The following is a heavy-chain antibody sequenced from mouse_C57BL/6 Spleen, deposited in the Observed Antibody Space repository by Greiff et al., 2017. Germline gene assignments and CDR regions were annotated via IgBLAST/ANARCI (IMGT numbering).Heavy chain of an antibody. D-gene: IGHD1-1*01. Sequence: QVQLKESGAELVRPGTSVKVSCKASGYAFTNYLIEWVKQRPGQGLEWIGVINPGSGGTNYNEKFKGKATLTADKSSSTAYMQLSSLTSEDSAVYCCARRGITTVVARGAMDYWGQGTSVTVSS. CDR2: INPGSGGT. V-gene: IGHV1-54*01. CDR3: ARRGITTVVARGAMDY. CDR1: GYAFTNYL. J-gene: IGHJ4*01.